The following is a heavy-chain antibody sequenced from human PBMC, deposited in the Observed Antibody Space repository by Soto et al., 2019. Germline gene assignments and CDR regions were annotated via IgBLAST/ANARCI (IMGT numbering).Heavy chain of an antibody. CDR2: INHSGSA. D-gene: IGHD6-19*01. V-gene: IGHV4-34*01. Sequence: QVQLQQWGAGLLKPSETLSLTCGVSGASLSGVYWTWIRQTPGRGLEWIGEINHSGSAYYNPTLGDQVPISVDTSMQQFSLSLTSVSAADTGRYFCARAFKGIIENTGWLKPYYYGLDVWAQGTVVIVSS. CDR3: ARAFKGIIENTGWLKPYYYGLDV. CDR1: GASLSGVY. J-gene: IGHJ6*02.